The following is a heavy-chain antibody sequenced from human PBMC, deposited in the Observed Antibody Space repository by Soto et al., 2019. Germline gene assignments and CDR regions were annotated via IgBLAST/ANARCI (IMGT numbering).Heavy chain of an antibody. V-gene: IGHV4-4*07. Sequence: SETLSLTCTVSGGSITNSYWSWMRQPAGKGLEWIGRIYTKERTNYNLSFRNRVTMSVDTSKNQFSLKLDAVTAADTAVYYCARDDYKDGGNNWFDPWGQGTLVTVSS. CDR1: GGSITNSY. D-gene: IGHD3-16*01. J-gene: IGHJ5*02. CDR2: IYTKERT. CDR3: ARDDYKDGGNNWFDP.